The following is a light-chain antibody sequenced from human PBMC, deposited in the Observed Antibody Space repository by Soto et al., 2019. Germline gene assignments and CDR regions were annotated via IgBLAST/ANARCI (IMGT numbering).Light chain of an antibody. V-gene: IGLV2-8*01. CDR2: EVS. CDR3: SSYAGSNIDYV. CDR1: SSDVGGYKY. Sequence: QSALTQPPSASGSPGQSVTISCTGTSSDVGGYKYVSWYQQHPGKVPKLMIYEVSKRPSGVPARFSGSKSGNTASLTVSGLQAEDEADYYCSSYAGSNIDYVFGTGTKATVL. J-gene: IGLJ1*01.